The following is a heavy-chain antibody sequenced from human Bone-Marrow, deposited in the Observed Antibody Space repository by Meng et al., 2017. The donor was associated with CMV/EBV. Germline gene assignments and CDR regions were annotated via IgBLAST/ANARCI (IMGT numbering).Heavy chain of an antibody. CDR3: AKDSVLKGYYDYYGMDV. CDR2: IYSGGSST. Sequence: GGSLRLSCAASGFTFSSYWIHWVRQAPGKGLEWVSVIYSGGSSTYYADSVTGRFTITRDNSKNTLYRQMNSLRAEETAVYYCAKDSVLKGYYDYYGMDVWGQGTTVTVSS. V-gene: IGHV3-23*03. J-gene: IGHJ6*02. CDR1: GFTFSSYW.